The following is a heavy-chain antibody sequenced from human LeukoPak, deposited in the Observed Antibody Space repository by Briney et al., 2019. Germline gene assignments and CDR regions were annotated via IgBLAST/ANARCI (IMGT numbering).Heavy chain of an antibody. D-gene: IGHD2-2*01. J-gene: IGHJ4*02. CDR1: GGTFSSYA. Sequence: SVKVSCKASGGTFSSYAISWVRQAPGQGLEWMGGIIPIFGTANYAQKFQGRVTITADESTSTAYMEPSSLRSEDTAVYYCAREIPLLGYCISTSCYSYYFDYWGQGTLVTVSS. CDR3: AREIPLLGYCISTSCYSYYFDY. V-gene: IGHV1-69*01. CDR2: IIPIFGTA.